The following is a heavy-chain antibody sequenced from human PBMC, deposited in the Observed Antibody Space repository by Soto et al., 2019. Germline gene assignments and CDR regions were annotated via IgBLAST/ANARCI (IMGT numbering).Heavy chain of an antibody. CDR2: IYYSWST. CDR3: AREVLPSPLLFRDRNWFDP. Sequence: PSETPSVPCTVSGGWIGSSSYCWGRISQPPGKGLEWIVYIYYSWSTNYNPSLKSRVTISVDTSKNQFSLKLSSVTVADTAVYYCAREVLPSPLLFRDRNWFDPWGQGTLVTVSS. D-gene: IGHD5-18*01. J-gene: IGHJ5*02. V-gene: IGHV4-61*01. CDR1: GGWIGSSSYC.